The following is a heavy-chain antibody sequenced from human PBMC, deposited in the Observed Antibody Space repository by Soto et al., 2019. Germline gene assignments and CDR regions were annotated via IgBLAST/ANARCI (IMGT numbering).Heavy chain of an antibody. CDR1: GYTFTSYG. J-gene: IGHJ6*02. D-gene: IGHD3-10*01. V-gene: IGHV1-18*01. CDR3: ARGPTELWFGELRYYYGMDV. Sequence: ASVQVSCKASGYTFTSYGISWVRQAPGQGLEWMGWISAYNGNTNYAQKLQGRVTMTTDTSTSTAYMELRSLRSDDTAVYYCARGPTELWFGELRYYYGMDVWGQGTTVTVSS. CDR2: ISAYNGNT.